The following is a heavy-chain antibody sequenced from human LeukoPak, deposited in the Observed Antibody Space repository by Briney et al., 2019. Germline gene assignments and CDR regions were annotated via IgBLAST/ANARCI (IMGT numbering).Heavy chain of an antibody. CDR3: ARGGSSGYYHG. J-gene: IGHJ4*02. CDR1: GGSISSYY. CDR2: LYTSGST. V-gene: IGHV4-4*07. Sequence: PSETLSLTCTVSGGSISSYYWSWIRQPAGKGLEWIGRLYTSGSTNYNPSLKSRVTMSVDTSKNQFSLRLTSMTAADTAVYYCARGGSSGYYHGWGQGTLVTVSS. D-gene: IGHD3-22*01.